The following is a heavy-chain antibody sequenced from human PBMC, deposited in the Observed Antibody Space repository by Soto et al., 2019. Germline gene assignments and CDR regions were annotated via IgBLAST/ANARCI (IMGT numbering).Heavy chain of an antibody. Sequence: ETLSLTCTVSGGSISSYYWSWTRQPPGKGLEWIGYIYYSGSTNYNPSLKSRVTISVDTSKNQFSLKLSSVTAADTAVYYCARGGIYSNYVFYAFDIWGQGTMVTVSS. CDR2: IYYSGST. V-gene: IGHV4-59*01. CDR1: GGSISSYY. CDR3: ARGGIYSNYVFYAFDI. J-gene: IGHJ3*02. D-gene: IGHD4-4*01.